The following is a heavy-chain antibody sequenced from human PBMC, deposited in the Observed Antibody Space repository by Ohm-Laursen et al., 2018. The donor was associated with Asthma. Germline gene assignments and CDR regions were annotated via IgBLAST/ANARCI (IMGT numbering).Heavy chain of an antibody. CDR3: ATPIGYSGYEDLDAFDI. Sequence: GSLRLSCAASGFTFSSYAMHWVRQAPGKGLEWVSYISSSGSTIYYADSVKGRFTISRDNAKNSLYLQMNSLRAEDTAVYYCATPIGYSGYEDLDAFDIWGQGTMVTVSS. V-gene: IGHV3-48*03. J-gene: IGHJ3*02. D-gene: IGHD5-12*01. CDR2: ISSSGSTI. CDR1: GFTFSSYA.